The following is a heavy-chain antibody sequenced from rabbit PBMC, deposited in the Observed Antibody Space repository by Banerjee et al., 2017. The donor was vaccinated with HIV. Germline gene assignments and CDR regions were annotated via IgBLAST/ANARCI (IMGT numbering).Heavy chain of an antibody. CDR1: GFSFSSYYY. V-gene: IGHV1S45*01. Sequence: QEQLEESGGDLVKPGASLTLTCTASGFSFSSYYYMYWVRQAPGKGLEWIGFIDTNTGKTFYASWAKGRFTISKTSPTTVTLQMTSLTVADTATYLCAGSLVDNANLWGPGTLVTVS. CDR3: AGSLVDNANL. J-gene: IGHJ4*01. CDR2: IDTNTGKT. D-gene: IGHD1-1*01.